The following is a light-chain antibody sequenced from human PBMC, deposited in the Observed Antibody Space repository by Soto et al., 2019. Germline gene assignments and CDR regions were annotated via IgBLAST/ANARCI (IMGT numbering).Light chain of an antibody. Sequence: EIVLTQSPATLSLSPGERANISCRASQSVTTYLAWYQQKPGQAPRLLIYDASDRATGIPARFSGSGSGTDFTLTISSLEPEDFAVYYCQQRFNWQVTFGQGTRLEIK. CDR1: QSVTTY. V-gene: IGKV3-11*01. CDR2: DAS. CDR3: QQRFNWQVT. J-gene: IGKJ5*01.